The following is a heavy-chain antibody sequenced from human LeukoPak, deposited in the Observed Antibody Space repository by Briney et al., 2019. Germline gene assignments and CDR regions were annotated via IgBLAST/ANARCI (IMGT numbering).Heavy chain of an antibody. CDR3: AKAVSCSSTSCYRSYGMDV. D-gene: IGHD2-2*02. CDR1: GFTFSSYG. J-gene: IGHJ6*02. V-gene: IGHV3-23*01. CDR2: ISGSGGST. Sequence: SGGSLRLSCAASGFTFSSYGMSWVRQAPGKGLEWVSGISGSGGSTYYADSVKGRFTISRGNSKNTLYLQMNSLRAEDTAVYYCAKAVSCSSTSCYRSYGMDVWGQGTTVTVSS.